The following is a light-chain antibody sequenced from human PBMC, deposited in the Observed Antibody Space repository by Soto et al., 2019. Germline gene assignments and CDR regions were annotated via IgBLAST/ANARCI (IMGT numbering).Light chain of an antibody. Sequence: DYQMTQSPATLSASVGDRVTITCRASQSISHWLAWYQQKPGKAPKLLMYKASNLESGVRPRFSGSGFGTDFPLTSSILQPDDTVTYYCKQYNSHRTFGPGTKVEIK. CDR1: QSISHW. J-gene: IGKJ1*01. CDR2: KAS. CDR3: KQYNSHRT. V-gene: IGKV1-5*03.